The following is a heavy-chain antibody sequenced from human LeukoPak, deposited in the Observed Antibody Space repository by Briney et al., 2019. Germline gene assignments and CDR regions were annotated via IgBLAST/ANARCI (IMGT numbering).Heavy chain of an antibody. CDR1: GYTFTSYG. J-gene: IGHJ4*02. CDR2: INPNSGGT. Sequence: ASVKVSCKASGYTFTSYGISWVRQAPGQGLEWMGRINPNSGGTNYAQKFQGRVTMTRDTSISTAYMELSRLRSDDTAVYYCARDYVDDIPMIKDYWGQGTLVTVSS. CDR3: ARDYVDDIPMIKDY. V-gene: IGHV1-2*06. D-gene: IGHD2-8*01.